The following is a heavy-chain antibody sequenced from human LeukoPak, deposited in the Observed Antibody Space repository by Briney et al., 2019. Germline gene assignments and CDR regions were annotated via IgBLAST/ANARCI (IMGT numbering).Heavy chain of an antibody. CDR1: GDSISYFY. V-gene: IGHV4-4*07. D-gene: IGHD5-24*01. J-gene: IGHJ4*02. CDR2: ISGSGST. CDR3: ARHVRDSYNLGDFDY. Sequence: SETLSLTCSVSGDSISYFYWSWNRQAAGKGLEWIGRISGSGSTDYNASLKSRVTMSVDTSKNQFSLKLSSVTAADTAVYYCARHVRDSYNLGDFDYWGQGTLVTVSS.